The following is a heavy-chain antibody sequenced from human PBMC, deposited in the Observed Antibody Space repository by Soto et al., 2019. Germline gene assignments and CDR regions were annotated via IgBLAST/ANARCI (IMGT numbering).Heavy chain of an antibody. V-gene: IGHV3-23*01. CDR2: ISGSGGST. Sequence: PGGSLRLSCAASGFTFSSYAMSWVRQAPGKGLEWVSTISGSGGSTYYADSVKGRFTISRDNSKNTPYLHMNSLRAEDTAVYYCAKESDYRINWFDPWGQGTLVTVSS. J-gene: IGHJ5*02. CDR1: GFTFSSYA. CDR3: AKESDYRINWFDP. D-gene: IGHD4-4*01.